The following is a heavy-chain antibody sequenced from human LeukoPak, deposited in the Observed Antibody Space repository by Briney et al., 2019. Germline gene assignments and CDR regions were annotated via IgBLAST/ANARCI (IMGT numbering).Heavy chain of an antibody. CDR3: ARDWGYCTNGVCYTGGSTYYGMDV. J-gene: IGHJ6*02. CDR1: GFTFSSYG. Sequence: GRSLRLSCAASGFTFSSYGMHRVRQAPGKGLEWVAVIWYDGSNKYYADSVKGRFTISRDNSKNTLYLQMNSLRAEDTAVYYCARDWGYCTNGVCYTGGSTYYGMDVWGQGTTVTVSS. V-gene: IGHV3-33*01. D-gene: IGHD2-8*01. CDR2: IWYDGSNK.